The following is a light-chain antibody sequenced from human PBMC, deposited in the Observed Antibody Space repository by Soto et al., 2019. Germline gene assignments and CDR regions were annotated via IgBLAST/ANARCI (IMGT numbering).Light chain of an antibody. J-gene: IGLJ2*01. CDR1: SSDVGGYNY. CDR3: SSYTSSSTLA. V-gene: IGLV2-14*01. CDR2: DVT. Sequence: QSALTQPASVSGSPGQSITISCTGTSSDVGGYNYVSWYQQHPGKAPKVMILDVTNRPSGVSNRFSGSKSGNTASLTISGLQDEDEADYYCSSYTSSSTLAFGGGTKVTVL.